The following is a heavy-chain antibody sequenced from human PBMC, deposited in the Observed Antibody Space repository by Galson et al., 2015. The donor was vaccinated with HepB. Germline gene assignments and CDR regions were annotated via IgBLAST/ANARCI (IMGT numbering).Heavy chain of an antibody. CDR3: ARSVSSGPKPFDY. CDR2: INAGNGNT. D-gene: IGHD6-19*01. V-gene: IGHV1-3*01. J-gene: IGHJ4*02. Sequence: SVKVSCKASGYTFTSYAMHWVRQAPGQRLEWMGWINAGNGNTKYSQKFQGRVTITRDTSASTAYMELSSLRSEDTAVYYCARSVSSGPKPFDYWGQGTLVTVSS. CDR1: GYTFTSYA.